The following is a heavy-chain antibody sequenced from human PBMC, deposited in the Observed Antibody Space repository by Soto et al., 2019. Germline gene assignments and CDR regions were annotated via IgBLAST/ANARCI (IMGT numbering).Heavy chain of an antibody. D-gene: IGHD3-10*01. CDR1: GGFISSSSYY. J-gene: IGHJ4*02. CDR3: ASRSLLWFGDPAYYIDY. Sequence: PSETLSLTCTVSGGFISSSSYYWGWIRQPPGKGLEWIGNIFYIGSTYYNPSLKSRVTISVDTSKNQFSLKVPSVTAADTAVYFFASRSLLWFGDPAYYIDYRGQGAPVPVSA. CDR2: IFYIGST. V-gene: IGHV4-39*01.